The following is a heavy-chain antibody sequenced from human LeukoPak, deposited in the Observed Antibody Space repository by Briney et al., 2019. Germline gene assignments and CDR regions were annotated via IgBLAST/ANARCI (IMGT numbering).Heavy chain of an antibody. CDR3: ARASAPPSYYYYYGMDV. CDR2: IGSSGRTI. CDR1: GFTFSSYD. V-gene: IGHV3-48*03. Sequence: GGSLRLSCAASGFTFSSYDMNWVRRAPGKGLLWVSYIGSSGRTIYYADSVKGRFTISRDNAKNSLYLQMNNLRAEDTAVYYCARASAPPSYYYYYGMDVWGQGTTVTVSS. J-gene: IGHJ6*02.